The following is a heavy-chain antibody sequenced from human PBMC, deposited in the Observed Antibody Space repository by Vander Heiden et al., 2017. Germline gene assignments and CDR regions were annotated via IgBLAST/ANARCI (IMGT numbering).Heavy chain of an antibody. J-gene: IGHJ6*02. CDR1: GGSISSSRSY. Sequence: QLQLQESGPGLVKPSETLSLTCTLSGGSISSSRSYWGWIRPPPGKGLEWIGSIYYSGSTYYNPSLKSRVTISVDTSKNQFSLKLSSVTAADTAVYYCASRSTMVRGFMDVWGQGTTVTVSS. CDR2: IYYSGST. D-gene: IGHD3-10*01. V-gene: IGHV4-39*01. CDR3: ASRSTMVRGFMDV.